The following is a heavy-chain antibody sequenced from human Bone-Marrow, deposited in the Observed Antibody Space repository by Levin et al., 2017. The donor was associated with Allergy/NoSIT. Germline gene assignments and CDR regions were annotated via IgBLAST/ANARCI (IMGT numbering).Heavy chain of an antibody. CDR1: GASVSSGGHY. Sequence: PSETLSLTCTVSGASVSSGGHYWSWIRQPPGRTLEWIGNIYDSGSTDYNPSLKSRVTISADTSKNQFSLRLTSLTAADTALYYCARETTRIPVEAGFDYWGRGILVTVSS. V-gene: IGHV4-61*08. CDR3: ARETTRIPVEAGFDY. CDR2: IYDSGST. D-gene: IGHD1/OR15-1a*01. J-gene: IGHJ4*02.